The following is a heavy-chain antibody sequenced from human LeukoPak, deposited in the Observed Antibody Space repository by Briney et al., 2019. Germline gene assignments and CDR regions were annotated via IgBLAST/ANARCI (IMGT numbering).Heavy chain of an antibody. V-gene: IGHV3-23*01. CDR2: ISGSGGST. Sequence: GGSLRLSCATSGFTFSSYAMSWVRQAPGKGLEWVSAISGSGGSTYYADSVKGRFTISRDNSKNTLYLQMNSLRAEDTAVYYCAKEQYYYDSSGYWGGFDYWGQGTLVTVSS. CDR3: AKEQYYYDSSGYWGGFDY. D-gene: IGHD3-22*01. CDR1: GFTFSSYA. J-gene: IGHJ4*02.